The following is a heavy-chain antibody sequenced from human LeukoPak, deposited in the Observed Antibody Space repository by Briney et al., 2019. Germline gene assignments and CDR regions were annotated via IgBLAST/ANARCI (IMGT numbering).Heavy chain of an antibody. D-gene: IGHD2-2*01. CDR3: ARDCSSTSCYRGGFDP. CDR2: ISGSGGST. J-gene: IGHJ5*02. V-gene: IGHV3-23*01. Sequence: GGSLRLSCAASGFTFSSYAMSWVRQAPGKGLEWVSAISGSGGSTYYADSVKGRFTISRDNSKNTLYLQMNSLRAEDTAVYYCARDCSSTSCYRGGFDPWGQGTLVTVSS. CDR1: GFTFSSYA.